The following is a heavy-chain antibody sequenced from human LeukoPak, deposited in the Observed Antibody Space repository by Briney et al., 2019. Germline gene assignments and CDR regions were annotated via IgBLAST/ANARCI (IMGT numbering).Heavy chain of an antibody. V-gene: IGHV3-53*01. CDR1: GFSVRNIH. Sequence: GGSLRLSCAASGFSVRNIHMSWVRQAPGKGLEWVSLIYNADNTYYADSVEGRFTISRDNSKNTLYLQMNSLRAEDTAIYYCTREFSWFGDRPGWFDSWGQGTLVTVSS. CDR2: IYNADNT. D-gene: IGHD3-10*01. CDR3: TREFSWFGDRPGWFDS. J-gene: IGHJ5*01.